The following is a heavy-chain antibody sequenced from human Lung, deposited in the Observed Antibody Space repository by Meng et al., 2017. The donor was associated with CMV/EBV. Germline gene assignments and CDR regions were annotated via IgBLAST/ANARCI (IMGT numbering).Heavy chain of an antibody. Sequence: SCAASRFTFSSYSMNWVRQAPGKGLEWVSSISSSSSYIYYADSVKGRFTISRDNAKGSLYLQMNSLRAEDTAVYYCAREGYYYDSGNYYYYFDHXGQGXLGTVSS. D-gene: IGHD3-10*01. CDR2: ISSSSSYI. CDR1: RFTFSSYS. J-gene: IGHJ4*02. CDR3: AREGYYYDSGNYYYYFDH. V-gene: IGHV3-21*01.